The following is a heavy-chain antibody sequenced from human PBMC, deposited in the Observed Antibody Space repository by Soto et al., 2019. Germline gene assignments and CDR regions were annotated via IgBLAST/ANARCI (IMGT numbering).Heavy chain of an antibody. D-gene: IGHD3-10*01. CDR2: INTGNGNT. Sequence: ASVKVSCKASGYTFTSYAMHWVRQAPGQRLEWMGWINTGNGNTKYSQKFQGRVTITRDTSASTAYMELSSLRSEDTAVYYCASTGYGSGSYYNGTAPYYYYGMDVWGQGTTVTVSS. CDR1: GYTFTSYA. CDR3: ASTGYGSGSYYNGTAPYYYYGMDV. V-gene: IGHV1-3*04. J-gene: IGHJ6*02.